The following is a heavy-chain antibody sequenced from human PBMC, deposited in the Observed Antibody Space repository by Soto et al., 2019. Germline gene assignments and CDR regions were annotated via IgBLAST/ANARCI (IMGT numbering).Heavy chain of an antibody. V-gene: IGHV3-23*01. CDR2: ISGSGGST. CDR3: ATLQVLLWFGENLPAFDY. J-gene: IGHJ4*02. D-gene: IGHD3-10*01. Sequence: GGSLRLSCAASGFTFSSYAMSWVRQAPGKGLEWVSAISGSGGSTYYADSVKGRFTISRDTSKNTLYLQMNSLRAEDTAVYYCATLQVLLWFGENLPAFDYWGQGTLVTVSS. CDR1: GFTFSSYA.